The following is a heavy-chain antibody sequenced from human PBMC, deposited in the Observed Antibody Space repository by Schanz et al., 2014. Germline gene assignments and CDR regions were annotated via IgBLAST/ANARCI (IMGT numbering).Heavy chain of an antibody. CDR2: IWTDGSGK. Sequence: QVQLVESGGGVVQPGGSLRLSCAASGFIFSNYGMHWVRQAPGKGLEWVAVIWTDGSGKYYADSVKGRFTISRDRFQNTLYLRMSSLRAEDTAVYYCARPRFDYGEVDYWGQGTLVTVSS. V-gene: IGHV3-33*01. CDR3: ARPRFDYGEVDY. D-gene: IGHD4-17*01. CDR1: GFIFSNYG. J-gene: IGHJ4*02.